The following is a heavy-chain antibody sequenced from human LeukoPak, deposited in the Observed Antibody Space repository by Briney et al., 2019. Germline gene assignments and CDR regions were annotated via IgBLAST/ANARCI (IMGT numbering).Heavy chain of an antibody. J-gene: IGHJ4*02. CDR1: GASISNGSYY. CDR3: ARSEYYYDSSGYWDY. V-gene: IGHV4-61*01. CDR2: IYYSGST. Sequence: SETLSLTCTVSGASISNGSYYWSWIRQPPGKGLEWIGYIYYSGSTNYNPSLKSRVTISVDTSKNQFSLKLSSVTAADTAVYYCARSEYYYDSSGYWDYWGQGTLVTVSS. D-gene: IGHD3-22*01.